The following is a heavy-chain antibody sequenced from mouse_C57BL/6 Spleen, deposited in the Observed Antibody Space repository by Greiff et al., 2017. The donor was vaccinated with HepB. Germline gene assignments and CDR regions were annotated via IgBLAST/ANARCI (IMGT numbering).Heavy chain of an antibody. Sequence: EVQLQQSGAELVRPGASVKLSCTASGFNIKDDYMHWVKQRPEQGLEWIGWIDPENGDTEYASKFQGKATITADTSSNTAYLQLSSLTSEDTAVYYCTDQGNHDYYAMDYWGQGTSVTVSS. CDR1: GFNIKDDY. V-gene: IGHV14-4*01. CDR3: TDQGNHDYYAMDY. CDR2: IDPENGDT. J-gene: IGHJ4*01. D-gene: IGHD2-1*01.